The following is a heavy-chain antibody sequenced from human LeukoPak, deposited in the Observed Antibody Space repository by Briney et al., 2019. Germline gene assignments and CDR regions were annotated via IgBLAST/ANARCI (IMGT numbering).Heavy chain of an antibody. CDR2: IYYSGST. CDR3: ARRGYCSSTSCYGGAFDI. Sequence: SETLSLTCTVSGGSISSYYWSWIRQPPGKGLEWIGYIYYSGSTNYNPSLKSRVTISVDPSKNQSSLKLSSVTAADTAVYYCARRGYCSSTSCYGGAFDIWGQGTMVTVYS. V-gene: IGHV4-59*08. J-gene: IGHJ3*02. CDR1: GGSISSYY. D-gene: IGHD2-2*03.